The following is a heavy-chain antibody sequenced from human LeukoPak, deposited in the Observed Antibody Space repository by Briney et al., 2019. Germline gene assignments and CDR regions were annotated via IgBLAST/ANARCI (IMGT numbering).Heavy chain of an antibody. D-gene: IGHD4-11*01. J-gene: IGHJ6*03. CDR2: ISSSSSTI. V-gene: IGHV3-48*01. CDR1: GFTFSSYS. CDR3: ARDDSNYFELYYMDV. Sequence: GGSLRLSCAASGFTFSSYSMNWVRQAPGKGLEWVSYISSSSSTIYYADSVKGRFTISRDNAKNSLYLQMNSLRAEDTAVYYCARDDSNYFELYYMDVWGKGTRSPSP.